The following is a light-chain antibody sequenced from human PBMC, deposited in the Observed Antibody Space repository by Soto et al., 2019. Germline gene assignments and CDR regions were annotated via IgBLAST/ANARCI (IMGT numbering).Light chain of an antibody. J-gene: IGKJ4*01. CDR2: DAS. CDR3: QQRSNWPPLLT. Sequence: EIVLTQSPATLSLSPGERATLSCRASQSINRHLAWYRQKPGQAPRLLIYDASNRATGIPARFSGSGSGTDFTLTISSLEPEDFAVYYCQQRSNWPPLLTFGGGTKVDIK. CDR1: QSINRH. V-gene: IGKV3-11*01.